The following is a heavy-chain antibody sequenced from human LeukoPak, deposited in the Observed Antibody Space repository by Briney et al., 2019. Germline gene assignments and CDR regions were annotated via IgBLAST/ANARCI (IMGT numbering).Heavy chain of an antibody. V-gene: IGHV3-15*01. CDR1: GFTFSNAW. CDR2: IKSKTDGGTT. J-gene: IGHJ6*03. Sequence: GFLRLSCAASGFTFSNAWMSWVRQAPGKGLEWVGRIKSKTDGGTTDYAAPVKGRFTISRDDSKNTLYLQMNSLKTEDTAVYYCTTDREPYSSSRTYYYYYMDVWGKGTTVTVSS. D-gene: IGHD6-6*01. CDR3: TTDREPYSSSRTYYYYYMDV.